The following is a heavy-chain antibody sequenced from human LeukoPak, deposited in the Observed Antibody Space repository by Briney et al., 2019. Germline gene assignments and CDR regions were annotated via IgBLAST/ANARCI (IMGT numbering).Heavy chain of an antibody. CDR3: ARGTYSSSWYRY. V-gene: IGHV4-61*01. D-gene: IGHD6-13*01. J-gene: IGHJ4*02. CDR1: GYSISSGYY. Sequence: SETLSLTCTVSGYSISSGYYWGWIRQPPGKGLEWIGYIYYSGSTNYNPSLKSRVTISVDTSKNQFSLKLSSVTAADTAVYYCARGTYSSSWYRYWGQGTLVTVSS. CDR2: IYYSGST.